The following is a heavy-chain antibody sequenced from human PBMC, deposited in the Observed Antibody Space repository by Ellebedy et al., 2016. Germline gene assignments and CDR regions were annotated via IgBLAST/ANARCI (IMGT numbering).Heavy chain of an antibody. D-gene: IGHD6-13*01. CDR2: INHSGST. V-gene: IGHV4-34*01. CDR1: GGSFSGHY. J-gene: IGHJ6*02. Sequence: SETLSLTCAVYGGSFSGHYWSWIRQSPGKGLEWIGAINHSGSTNYSPSLQSRVTISVDMSNNQFSLKLSSVTAADTDVYYCARVVGGKPRGVYSDSELDTWYHYYIMDVWGQGTTVTVSS. CDR3: ARVVGGKPRGVYSDSELDTWYHYYIMDV.